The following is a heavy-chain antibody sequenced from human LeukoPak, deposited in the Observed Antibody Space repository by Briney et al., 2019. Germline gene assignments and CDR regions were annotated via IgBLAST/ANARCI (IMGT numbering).Heavy chain of an antibody. Sequence: PGGSLRLSCAASGFTMSTYAMNWVRQAPGKGLEWVSSISETGGSTHYVDFVKGRFTISRDTSTNTLFLHMNTLRAEDTAVYFCAKDISYYDFWSGHGAFEDWGQGTLVTVSS. J-gene: IGHJ4*02. V-gene: IGHV3-23*01. CDR3: AKDISYYDFWSGHGAFED. CDR1: GFTMSTYA. D-gene: IGHD3-3*01. CDR2: ISETGGST.